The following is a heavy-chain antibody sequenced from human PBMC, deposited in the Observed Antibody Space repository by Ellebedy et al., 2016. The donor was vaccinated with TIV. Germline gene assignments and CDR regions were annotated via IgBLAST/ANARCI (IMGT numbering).Heavy chain of an antibody. V-gene: IGHV1-2*02. D-gene: IGHD4/OR15-4a*01. CDR1: GYAFSSYG. CDR2: INPDSGGT. Sequence: ASVKVSCKASGYAFSSYGVSWVRQAPGQGLEWMGWINPDSGGTNLPQKFQGRVTMTRDTSVNTAYMELSRLQSDDTAVYYCARVLRATSGMDVWGQGTTVTVS. CDR3: ARVLRATSGMDV. J-gene: IGHJ6*02.